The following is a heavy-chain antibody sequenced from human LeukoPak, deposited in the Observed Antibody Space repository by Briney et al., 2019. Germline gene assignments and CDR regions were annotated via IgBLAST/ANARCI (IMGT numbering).Heavy chain of an antibody. CDR3: AKYAEFEQWLEEFPPSYYFDY. CDR2: ISYDGSNK. D-gene: IGHD6-19*01. V-gene: IGHV3-33*05. Sequence: GGSLRLSCAASGFTFSNYGMHWVRQAPGKGLEWVAVISYDGSNKYYADSVKGRFTISRDNSKNTLYLQMNSLRAEDTAVYYCAKYAEFEQWLEEFPPSYYFDYWGQGTLVTVSS. J-gene: IGHJ4*02. CDR1: GFTFSNYG.